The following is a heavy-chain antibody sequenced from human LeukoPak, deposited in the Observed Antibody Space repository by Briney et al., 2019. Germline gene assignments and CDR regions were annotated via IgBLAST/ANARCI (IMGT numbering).Heavy chain of an antibody. CDR3: ARDGGEEDSGYDYSEAFDI. J-gene: IGHJ3*02. Sequence: ASVKVSCKASGYTFTSYYMHWVRQAPGQGLEWMGIINPSGGSTSYAQKFQGRVTMTRDTSTSTVYMELSSLRSEATAVYYCARDGGEEDSGYDYSEAFDIWGQGTMVTVSS. CDR1: GYTFTSYY. V-gene: IGHV1-46*01. CDR2: INPSGGST. D-gene: IGHD5-12*01.